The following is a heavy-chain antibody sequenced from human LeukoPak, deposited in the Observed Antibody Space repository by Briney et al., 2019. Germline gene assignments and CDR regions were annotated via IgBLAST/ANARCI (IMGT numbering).Heavy chain of an antibody. CDR3: ARSGWYTGYYYYGMDV. J-gene: IGHJ6*02. Sequence: ASVKVSCKASGYTFTSYAMNWVRQAPGQGLEWMGWINTNTGNPTYAQGFTGRFVFSLDTSVSTAYLQISSLKAEDTAVYYCARSGWYTGYYYYGMDVWGQGTTVTVSS. D-gene: IGHD6-19*01. CDR2: INTNTGNP. V-gene: IGHV7-4-1*02. CDR1: GYTFTSYA.